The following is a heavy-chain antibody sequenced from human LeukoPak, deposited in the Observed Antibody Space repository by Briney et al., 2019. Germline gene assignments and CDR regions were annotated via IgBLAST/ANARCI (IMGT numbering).Heavy chain of an antibody. CDR1: AYTFTGYY. CDR3: ARVGRPFYYYYMDV. CDR2: ISTLNGNT. V-gene: IGHV1-18*04. J-gene: IGHJ6*03. D-gene: IGHD6-6*01. Sequence: ASVTVSCKASAYTFTGYYMHWVRQAPGQGLEWRGWISTLNGNTNYAQKLQGRVTMTTDTSTSTAYMELRSLRSDDTAVYYCARVGRPFYYYYMDVWGKGTTVTISS.